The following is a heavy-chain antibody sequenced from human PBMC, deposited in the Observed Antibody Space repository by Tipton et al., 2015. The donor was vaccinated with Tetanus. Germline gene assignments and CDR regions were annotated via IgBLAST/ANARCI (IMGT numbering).Heavy chain of an antibody. CDR1: GGSLFSGSFY. J-gene: IGHJ5*02. CDR2: IYNYNGNT. Sequence: TLSLTCSVSGGSLFSGSFYWAWVRQPPGKALEWIGNIYNYNGNTLQNPSLKNRVTLSLDKSKNQFSLKLRSVTAADTAVYYCARSADNWFDPWGPGTLVTVSS. V-gene: IGHV4-39*01. CDR3: ARSADNWFDP.